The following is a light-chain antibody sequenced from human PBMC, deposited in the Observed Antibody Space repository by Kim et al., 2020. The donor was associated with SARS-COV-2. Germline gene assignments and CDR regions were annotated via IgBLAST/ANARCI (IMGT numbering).Light chain of an antibody. J-gene: IGLJ2*01. CDR3: NSRDTNDIVL. V-gene: IGLV3-19*01. CDR1: SLRSYY. Sequence: SSELTQDPALSVALGQTVRITCQGDSLRSYYATWYQQKPGQAPILLIYGKNNRPSGIPDRFSGSSSGNTASLTITGTQAGDEADYYCNSRDTNDIVLFGGGTQLTVL. CDR2: GKN.